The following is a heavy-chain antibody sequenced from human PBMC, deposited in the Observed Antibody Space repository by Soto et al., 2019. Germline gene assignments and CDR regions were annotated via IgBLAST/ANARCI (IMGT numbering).Heavy chain of an antibody. Sequence: SETLSLTCTFSVGSVISGSYYWTWIRQPPGKGLEWIGYIYYSGSTHYNPSLKTRVAISIDTSKNQFSLKLSSVTAADTAVYYCARDYVTGDRFDYWGQGSLVTVSS. CDR3: ARDYVTGDRFDY. D-gene: IGHD7-27*01. J-gene: IGHJ4*02. V-gene: IGHV4-61*01. CDR1: VGSVISGSYY. CDR2: IYYSGST.